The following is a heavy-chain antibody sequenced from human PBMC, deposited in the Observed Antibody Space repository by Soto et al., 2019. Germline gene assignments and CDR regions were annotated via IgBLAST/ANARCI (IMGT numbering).Heavy chain of an antibody. Sequence: PVGSLRLSCASSVFTFSSYAMSCVRHSPGKGLEWVSAISGSGGSTYYADSVKGRFTISRDNSKNTLYLQMNSLRAEDTAVYYCAKLATNKRYTLEYWGQGTLVNVSS. D-gene: IGHD1-20*01. J-gene: IGHJ4*02. CDR1: VFTFSSYA. V-gene: IGHV3-23*01. CDR3: AKLATNKRYTLEY. CDR2: ISGSGGST.